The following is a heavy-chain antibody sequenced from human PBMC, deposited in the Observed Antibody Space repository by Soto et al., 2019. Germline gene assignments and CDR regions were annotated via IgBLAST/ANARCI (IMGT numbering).Heavy chain of an antibody. CDR2: ISASGGST. J-gene: IGHJ4*02. Sequence: GESLRVTCVVSGGTFSDFDMTWVRQTAGKGLEWISSISASGGSTNYADSVKGRFTISRDNSKNTLYLQMNSLRVEDTAMYYCAKRTRTACFPFDYWGRGALVTVPQ. CDR3: AKRTRTACFPFDY. D-gene: IGHD2-15*01. V-gene: IGHV3-23*01. CDR1: GGTFSDFD.